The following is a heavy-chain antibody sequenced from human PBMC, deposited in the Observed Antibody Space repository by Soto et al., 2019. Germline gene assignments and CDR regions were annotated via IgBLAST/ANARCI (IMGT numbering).Heavy chain of an antibody. J-gene: IGHJ6*02. CDR2: IRRKAYGGKT. CDR3: TREYSSSSFRYYYYGMDV. Sequence: GGSLRLSCTASGFTFGDYAMSWFRQAPGKGLEWVGFIRRKAYGGKTEYAESVKGRFTISRDDSKSIAYLQMNSLKTEDTAVYYCTREYSSSSFRYYYYGMDVWGQGTTVTVSS. V-gene: IGHV3-49*03. CDR1: GFTFGDYA. D-gene: IGHD6-6*01.